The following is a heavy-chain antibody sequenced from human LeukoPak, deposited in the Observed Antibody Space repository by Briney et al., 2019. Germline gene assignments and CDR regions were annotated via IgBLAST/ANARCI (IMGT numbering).Heavy chain of an antibody. V-gene: IGHV3-23*01. CDR2: ISGSGGST. D-gene: IGHD3-9*01. J-gene: IGHJ4*02. CDR3: ARAPRAYYDILTGYYIDHFDY. Sequence: GGSLRLSCAASGFTFSSYGMSWVRQAPGKGLEWVSAISGSGGSTYYADSVKGRFTISRDNAKNSLYLQMNSLRAEDTAVYYCARAPRAYYDILTGYYIDHFDYWGQGTLVTVSS. CDR1: GFTFSSYG.